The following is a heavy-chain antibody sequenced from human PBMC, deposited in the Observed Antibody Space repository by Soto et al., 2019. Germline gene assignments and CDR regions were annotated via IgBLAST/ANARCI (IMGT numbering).Heavy chain of an antibody. CDR1: GFIFSNYA. V-gene: IGHV3-23*01. D-gene: IGHD4-17*01. Sequence: EVQLLESGGGFVQPGGSLRLSCAASGFIFSNYAMTWVRQAPGKGLEWVSAITSTGSSTYYADSVKGRFTISRDNSKNTLYLQINSLTAEDTAVYYCAKGAEDYVVSSLDYWGQGTLVTVSS. CDR2: ITSTGSST. J-gene: IGHJ4*02. CDR3: AKGAEDYVVSSLDY.